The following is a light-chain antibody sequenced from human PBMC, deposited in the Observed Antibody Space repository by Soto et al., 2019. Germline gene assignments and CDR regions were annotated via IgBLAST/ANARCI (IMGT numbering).Light chain of an antibody. CDR3: SSYASSGTYV. J-gene: IGLJ1*01. CDR2: DVS. CDR1: SSDVGGYNY. Sequence: QSALTHPASVSGSPGQSITISCTGTSSDVGGYNYVFWYQKYPGKAPKLMIYDVSNRPSGVSDRFSGSKSGNTASLTISGLQAEDEADYYCSSYASSGTYVFGIGTKLTVL. V-gene: IGLV2-14*01.